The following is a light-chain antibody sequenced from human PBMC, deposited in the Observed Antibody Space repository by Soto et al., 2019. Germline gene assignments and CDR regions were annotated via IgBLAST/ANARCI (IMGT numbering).Light chain of an antibody. Sequence: SYELTQTPSVSVAPGQPARIPCGGPNIESKSVHWYQQKPGQAPVLVVYDTSDRPSGIPERISGSSSGNTATLTISGVEAGDDADYYCQVWDSSSDHPYVFGTGTKLTVL. CDR1: NIESKS. CDR2: DTS. V-gene: IGLV3-21*02. CDR3: QVWDSSSDHPYV. J-gene: IGLJ1*01.